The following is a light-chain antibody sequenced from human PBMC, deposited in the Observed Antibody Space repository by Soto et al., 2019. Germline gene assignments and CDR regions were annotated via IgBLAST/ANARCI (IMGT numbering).Light chain of an antibody. V-gene: IGKV1-27*01. CDR3: QKYNSAPST. J-gene: IGKJ2*01. CDR2: AAS. Sequence: DIQMTQSPSSLSASVGVRVTITCRASQGISNYLAWYQQKPGKVPKLLIYAASTLQSGVPPRFSGSGYGTDLTLTISSLQPEDVATYYCQKYNSAPSTFGQGTKLDIK. CDR1: QGISNY.